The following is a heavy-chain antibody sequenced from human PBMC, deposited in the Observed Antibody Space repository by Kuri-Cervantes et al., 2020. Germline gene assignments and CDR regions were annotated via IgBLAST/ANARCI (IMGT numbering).Heavy chain of an antibody. D-gene: IGHD2-2*01. V-gene: IGHV3-33*01. CDR3: TTVGCSSTSCYVVADYYYYSMDV. Sequence: GGSLRLSCAASGFTFSSYGMHWVRQAPGKGLEWVAVIWYDGSNKYYADSVKGRFTISRDNSKNTLYLQMNSLKTEDTAVYYCTTVGCSSTSCYVVADYYYYSMDVWGQGTTVTVSS. J-gene: IGHJ6*02. CDR1: GFTFSSYG. CDR2: IWYDGSNK.